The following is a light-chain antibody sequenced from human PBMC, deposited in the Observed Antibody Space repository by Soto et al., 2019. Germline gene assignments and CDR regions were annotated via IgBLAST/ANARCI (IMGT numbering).Light chain of an antibody. CDR3: QQSYSIPRLT. CDR1: QSISSW. Sequence: DILMTQSPSTLSASVGDRVTITCRASQSISSWLAWYQYKSGKAPQLLIYDVSTVESGVPSRFSGSGFGTEFSLTISSLQPEDFATYYCQQSYSIPRLTFGGGTKVEIK. V-gene: IGKV1-5*01. CDR2: DVS. J-gene: IGKJ4*01.